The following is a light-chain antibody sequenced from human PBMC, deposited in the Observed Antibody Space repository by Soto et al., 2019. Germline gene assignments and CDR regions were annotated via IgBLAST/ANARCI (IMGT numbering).Light chain of an antibody. V-gene: IGKV1-5*03. CDR3: QQYHSYPYT. J-gene: IGKJ2*01. CDR1: QSISSW. CDR2: KAS. Sequence: DIQMTQSPSTLSASVGDRVTITCRASQSISSWLAWYQQKPGKAPNLLIYKASSLESGVPSRFSGSGSGTEFSLTISSLQPDDSATYYCQQYHSYPYTFGKGTKLEIK.